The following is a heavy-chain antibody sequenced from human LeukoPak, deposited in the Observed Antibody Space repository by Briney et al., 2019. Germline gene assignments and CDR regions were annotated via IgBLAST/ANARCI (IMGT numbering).Heavy chain of an antibody. J-gene: IGHJ6*04. CDR3: ARGIVVVVAATQDYYYGMDV. CDR1: GGTFSSYA. D-gene: IGHD2-15*01. CDR2: IIPIFGTA. Sequence: GSSGKVSCKASGGTFSSYAISWLRQAPGQGLGWMGGIIPIFGTANYAQKLQGRVTITADESTSTAYMELSSLRSEDTAVYYCARGIVVVVAATQDYYYGMDVWGKGTTVTVSS. V-gene: IGHV1-69*01.